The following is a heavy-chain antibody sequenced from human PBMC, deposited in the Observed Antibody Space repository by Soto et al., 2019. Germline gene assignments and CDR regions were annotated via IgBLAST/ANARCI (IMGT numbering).Heavy chain of an antibody. V-gene: IGHV4-34*01. D-gene: IGHD3-10*01. Sequence: SETLSVICAFYVGSFDDLYWSWVRQPPGKGVEWVGEISHDGGTNYSPSLASRVSISVDTSKNQFSLHLRSVTAADTGLYYCARGQLVWYGDLTPYHRDMDVWGQGTTVTVSS. CDR2: ISHDGGT. CDR3: ARGQLVWYGDLTPYHRDMDV. CDR1: VGSFDDLY. J-gene: IGHJ6*01.